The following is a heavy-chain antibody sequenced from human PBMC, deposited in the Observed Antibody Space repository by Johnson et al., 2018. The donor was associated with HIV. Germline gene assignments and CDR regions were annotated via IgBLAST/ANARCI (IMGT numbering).Heavy chain of an antibody. J-gene: IGHJ3*02. D-gene: IGHD2-15*01. Sequence: VQLVESGGGLVQPGRSLRLSCAASGFTFDDFAMHWVRQVPGKGLEWVSGISWNSGSIGYADSVKGRFTISRDNAKNSLYLQMNSLRAEDTALYYCARSKDCSVGTCPDAFDIWDQGTMVTVSS. CDR2: ISWNSGSI. V-gene: IGHV3-9*01. CDR3: ARSKDCSVGTCPDAFDI. CDR1: GFTFDDFA.